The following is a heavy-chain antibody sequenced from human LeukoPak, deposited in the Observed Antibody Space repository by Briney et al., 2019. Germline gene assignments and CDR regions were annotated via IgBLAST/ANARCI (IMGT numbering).Heavy chain of an antibody. D-gene: IGHD2-15*01. CDR2: ISSSGRRI. V-gene: IGHV3-48*03. J-gene: IGHJ4*02. CDR3: ARGPRDPTEYCSRGTCSPTYEV. CDR1: GFTSSDYE. Sequence: GGSLRLSCAASGFTSSDYEMNWVRQAPGKGLEWVSYISSSGRRIYYADSVKGRFTISRDNAKNSLYLQMNSLRVDDTAIYYCARGPRDPTEYCSRGTCSPTYEVWGQGTLVTVSS.